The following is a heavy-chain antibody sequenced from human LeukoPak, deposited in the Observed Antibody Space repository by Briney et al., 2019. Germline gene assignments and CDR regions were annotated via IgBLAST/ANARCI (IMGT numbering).Heavy chain of an antibody. CDR2: ISGGGGTTYFA. Sequence: GSLRLSCAASGFTFTSYAMGWVRQSPGKGLEWVSAISGGGGTTYFAYYADSVKGRFTISRDISKNTLYLQMNSLRAEDTAVYYCAKFYDILTGYFDYWGQGFVVRVSS. D-gene: IGHD3-9*01. J-gene: IGHJ4*02. V-gene: IGHV3-23*01. CDR1: GFTFTSYA. CDR3: AKFYDILTGYFDY.